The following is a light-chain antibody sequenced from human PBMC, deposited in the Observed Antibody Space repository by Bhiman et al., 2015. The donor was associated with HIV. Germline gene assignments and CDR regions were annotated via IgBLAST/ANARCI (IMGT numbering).Light chain of an antibody. J-gene: IGLJ3*02. CDR3: QSYDSSNLWV. V-gene: IGLV6-57*01. CDR2: EDN. CDR1: SGSIASNY. Sequence: NFMLTQPHSVSESPGKTVTIPCTRSSGSIASNYVQWYQQRPGSSPTTVIYEDNQRPSGVPDRFSGSIDSSSNSASLTISGLKTGDEADYYCQSYDSSNLWVFGGGTKLTVL.